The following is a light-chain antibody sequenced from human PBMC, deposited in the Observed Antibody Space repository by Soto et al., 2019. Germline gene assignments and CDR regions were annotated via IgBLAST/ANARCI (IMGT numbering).Light chain of an antibody. CDR2: DVS. J-gene: IGLJ1*01. CDR1: SSDVGGYNF. V-gene: IGLV2-14*03. Sequence: SVLPQPAPGYGSHGQSITISCTSTSSDVGGYNFVSWYQQHPGTAPKLMIYDVSNRPSGVSDRFSGSKSGNTASLTIFGLQAADEADYYCRAHAGSNNYVFGTGTKVTV. CDR3: RAHAGSNNYV.